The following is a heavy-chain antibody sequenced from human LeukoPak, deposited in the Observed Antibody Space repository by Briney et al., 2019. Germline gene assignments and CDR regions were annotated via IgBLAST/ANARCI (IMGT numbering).Heavy chain of an antibody. D-gene: IGHD2-2*01. Sequence: GGALRLSCAASGFAFSSYEMNWVRQAPGKGVEWVSYISSSGSTIYYADSVKGRFTISRDNAKNSLYLQMNSLRAEDTAVYYCARDGRYCSSTSCYEVYFDYWGQRTLVTVSS. CDR3: ARDGRYCSSTSCYEVYFDY. J-gene: IGHJ4*02. V-gene: IGHV3-48*03. CDR2: ISSSGSTI. CDR1: GFAFSSYE.